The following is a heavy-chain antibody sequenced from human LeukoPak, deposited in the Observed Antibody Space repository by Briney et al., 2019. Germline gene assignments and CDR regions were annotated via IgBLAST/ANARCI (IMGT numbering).Heavy chain of an antibody. Sequence: PGGSLRLSCAASGFTFSSYSMNWVRQAPGKGLEWVSVIFRGDDTNYVDSVKGRFTIFRDNSKNTLYLQMNSLTAEDTAVYYCARHVWFGEHNGHENWFDPWGQGTLVIVSS. CDR2: IFRGDDT. V-gene: IGHV3-66*04. D-gene: IGHD3-10*01. J-gene: IGHJ5*02. CDR3: ARHVWFGEHNGHENWFDP. CDR1: GFTFSSYS.